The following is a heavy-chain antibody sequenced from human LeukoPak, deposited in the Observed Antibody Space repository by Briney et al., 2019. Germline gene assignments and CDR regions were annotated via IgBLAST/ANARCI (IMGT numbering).Heavy chain of an antibody. V-gene: IGHV4-59*01. J-gene: IGHJ4*02. CDR2: IYYSGST. CDR3: ARGYDFFDY. D-gene: IGHD5-12*01. CDR1: GGSIRSYY. Sequence: SETLSLTCTVSGGSIRSYYWSWLRQPPGKGLEWIGYIYYSGSTNYNPSLKSRVTISVDTSKNQFSLKLSSVTAADTAVYYCARGYDFFDYWGQGTLVTVSS.